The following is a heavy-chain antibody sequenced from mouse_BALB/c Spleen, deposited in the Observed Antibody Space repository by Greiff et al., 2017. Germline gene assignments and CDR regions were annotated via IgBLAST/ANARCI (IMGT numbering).Heavy chain of an antibody. CDR1: GYAFTNYL. V-gene: IGHV1-54*01. Sequence: VQLQESGAELVRPGTSVKVSCKASGYAFTNYLIEWVKQRPGQGLEWIGVINPGSGGTNYNEKFKGKATLTADKSSSTAYMQLSSLTSDDSAVYFCAGGYYFDYWGQGTTLTVSS. J-gene: IGHJ2*01. CDR2: INPGSGGT. CDR3: AGGYYFDY.